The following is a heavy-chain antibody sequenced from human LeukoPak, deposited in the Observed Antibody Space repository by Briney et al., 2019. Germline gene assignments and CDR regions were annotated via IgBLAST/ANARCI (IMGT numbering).Heavy chain of an antibody. V-gene: IGHV3-30*02. Sequence: GGSLRLSCAASGFTFSSYGMHWVRQAPGKGREWVAFIRYDGSNKFYGDSVKGRFTISRDNSKNTLFLQLNSLRAEDTAVYYCARGRQDAFDIWGQGTMVTVSS. CDR3: ARGRQDAFDI. J-gene: IGHJ3*02. CDR2: IRYDGSNK. CDR1: GFTFSSYG.